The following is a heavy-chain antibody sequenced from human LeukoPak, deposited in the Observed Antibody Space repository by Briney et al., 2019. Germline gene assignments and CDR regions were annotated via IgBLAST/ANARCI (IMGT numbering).Heavy chain of an antibody. D-gene: IGHD3-10*01. J-gene: IGHJ4*02. Sequence: GGSLRLSCAASGFTFSSYWMHWVRQAPGKGLVWVSRINSDGSSTSYADSVKGRFTISRDNAKNTLYLQMNSLRAEDTAVYYCARDYGSGSYSEDLDYWGQGTLVTVSS. CDR2: INSDGSST. CDR3: ARDYGSGSYSEDLDY. CDR1: GFTFSSYW. V-gene: IGHV3-74*01.